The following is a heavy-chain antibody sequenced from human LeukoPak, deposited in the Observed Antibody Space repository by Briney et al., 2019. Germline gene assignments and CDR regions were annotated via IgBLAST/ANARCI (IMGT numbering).Heavy chain of an antibody. D-gene: IGHD3-10*01. V-gene: IGHV3-30*04. Sequence: GGSLRLSCAASGFTFSSYAMHWARQAPGKGLEWVAVISYDGSNKYYADSVKGRFTISRDNSKNTLYLQMNSLRAEDTAVYYCAKDPPLYYYGSGDVLDYWGQGTLVTVSS. CDR1: GFTFSSYA. CDR3: AKDPPLYYYGSGDVLDY. CDR2: ISYDGSNK. J-gene: IGHJ4*02.